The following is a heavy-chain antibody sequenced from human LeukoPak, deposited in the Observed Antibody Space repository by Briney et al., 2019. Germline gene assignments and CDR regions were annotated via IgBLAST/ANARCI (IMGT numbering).Heavy chain of an antibody. CDR3: VKSRLSPTIYYYGMDV. CDR1: GFTLSSFA. CDR2: IGINGIST. J-gene: IGHJ6*02. V-gene: IGHV3-64D*09. D-gene: IGHD1-26*01. Sequence: PGGSLRLSCSASGFTLSSFAMHWVRQAPGRGLEYVAGIGINGISTYYADSVEGRFTISRDNSKNTVYLQMSSLRGEDTAVYYCVKSRLSPTIYYYGMDVWGQGTTVTVSS.